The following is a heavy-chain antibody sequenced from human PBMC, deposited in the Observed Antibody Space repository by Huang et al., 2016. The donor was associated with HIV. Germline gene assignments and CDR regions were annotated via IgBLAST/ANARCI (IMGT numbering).Heavy chain of an antibody. CDR3: ARVESGYYDAFDI. Sequence: QVQLQESGPGLVKPSETLSLTCTVSGGSISTGNYDWSWIRQPAGKGLEGVGHLSTGGSANYNPSLKSRVAISLDTSKTQFALKLGSVTAADSAVYYCARVESGYYDAFDIWGPGTTVTVSS. CDR1: GGSISTGNYD. CDR2: LSTGGSA. D-gene: IGHD3-3*01. J-gene: IGHJ3*02. V-gene: IGHV4-61*09.